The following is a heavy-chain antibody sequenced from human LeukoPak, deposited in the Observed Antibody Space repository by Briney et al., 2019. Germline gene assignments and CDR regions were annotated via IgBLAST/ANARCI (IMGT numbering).Heavy chain of an antibody. Sequence: ASVKVSCKASGYTFSSNYMHWVRQAPGQGLEWMGVIDPSGGGTSYAQKFQGRVTLTRGMSTSIVYMALSSLRSEDTAVYYCARATPGFGRNVEKYFDYWGQGTLVTASS. CDR2: IDPSGGGT. CDR1: GYTFSSNY. J-gene: IGHJ4*02. CDR3: ARATPGFGRNVEKYFDY. D-gene: IGHD1-1*01. V-gene: IGHV1-46*01.